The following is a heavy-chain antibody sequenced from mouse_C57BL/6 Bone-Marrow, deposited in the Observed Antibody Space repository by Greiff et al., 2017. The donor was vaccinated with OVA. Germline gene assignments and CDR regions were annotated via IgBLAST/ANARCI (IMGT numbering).Heavy chain of an antibody. CDR1: GFTFSSYA. V-gene: IGHV5-9-1*02. Sequence: EVKLQESGEGLVKPGGSLKLSCAASGFTFSSYALSWVRQTPEKRLEWVAYISSGGDYIYYADTVKGRFTISRDNARNTLYLQMSSLKSEDTAMYYCTRDGYYAMDDWGQGTSVTVSS. J-gene: IGHJ4*01. CDR2: ISSGGDYI. CDR3: TRDGYYAMDD. D-gene: IGHD2-3*01.